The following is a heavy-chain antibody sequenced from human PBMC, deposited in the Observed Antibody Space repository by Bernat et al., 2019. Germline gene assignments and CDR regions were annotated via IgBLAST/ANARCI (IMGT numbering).Heavy chain of an antibody. CDR3: EKGGLYYDSSDAFDI. Sequence: QVQLVESGGGVVQPGRSLRLSCAASGFTFSSYGMHWVRQAPGKGLEWVAVISYVGSNKYYADSVKGRFTISRDNSKNTLYLQMNSLRAEDTAVYYCEKGGLYYDSSDAFDIWGQGTMVTVSS. CDR1: GFTFSSYG. J-gene: IGHJ3*02. CDR2: ISYVGSNK. V-gene: IGHV3-30*18. D-gene: IGHD3-22*01.